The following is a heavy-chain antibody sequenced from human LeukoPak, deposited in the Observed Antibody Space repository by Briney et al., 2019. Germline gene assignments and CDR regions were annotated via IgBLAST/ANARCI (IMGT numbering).Heavy chain of an antibody. CDR2: ISSSGSTI. J-gene: IGHJ6*02. D-gene: IGHD3-3*01. CDR1: GFTFSSYE. CDR3: ARGPRITIFGVFYYYGMDV. V-gene: IGHV3-48*03. Sequence: GGSLRLSCAASGFTFSSYEMNWVRQAPGKGLEWVSYISSSGSTIYYADSVKGGFTISRENAKNSLYLQMNRLRAEDTAVYYCARGPRITIFGVFYYYGMDVWGQGTTVTVSS.